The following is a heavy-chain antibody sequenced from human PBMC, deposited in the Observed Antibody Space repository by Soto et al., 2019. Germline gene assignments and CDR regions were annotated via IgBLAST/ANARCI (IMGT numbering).Heavy chain of an antibody. D-gene: IGHD3-22*01. CDR3: ARRDRSGFSYWLDT. CDR2: IYFSGTT. V-gene: IGHV4-31*03. CDR1: GGSISSGDYC. Sequence: PSETLSLTCTVSGGSISSGDYCWSWIRQHPGKGLEWIGTIYFSGTTYYNPSLKSRVTISVDTSKSQFSLKLSSVTAADTAVYYCARRDRSGFSYWLDTWGQGTPVTVSS. J-gene: IGHJ5*02.